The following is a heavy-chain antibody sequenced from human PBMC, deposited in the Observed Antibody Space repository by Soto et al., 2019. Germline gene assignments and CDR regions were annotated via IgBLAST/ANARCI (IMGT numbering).Heavy chain of an antibody. CDR3: ARRAVAGPAWLVL. V-gene: IGHV4-4*02. Sequence: SETLSLTCAVSGGSITTTNWWNWVRQPPGKGLEWIGEIYHSGRTNFNPSLKSRVTISIDQSKNQVSLKLSYVTAADTAVYYCARRAVAGPAWLVLWGQRTQVT. D-gene: IGHD6-19*01. J-gene: IGHJ5*02. CDR2: IYHSGRT. CDR1: GGSITTTNW.